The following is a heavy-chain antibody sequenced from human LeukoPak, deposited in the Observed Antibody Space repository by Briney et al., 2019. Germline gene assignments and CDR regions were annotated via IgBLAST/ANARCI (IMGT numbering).Heavy chain of an antibody. CDR2: IYPGDSDT. J-gene: IGHJ3*01. D-gene: IGHD2/OR15-2a*01. Sequence: GESLKISCKGSGYSFTSYWIGWVRQMPGKGLEWMGIIYPGDSDTGYSPCFQGTATTAADKSISTAYLQSTSLKASDPDMYYPARHCPIKGEYRPGAISSWGQGTTVTLSS. V-gene: IGHV5-51*01. CDR1: GYSFTSYW. CDR3: ARHCPIKGEYRPGAISS.